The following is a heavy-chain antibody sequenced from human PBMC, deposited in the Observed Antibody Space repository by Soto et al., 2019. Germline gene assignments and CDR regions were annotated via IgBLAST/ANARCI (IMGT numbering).Heavy chain of an antibody. D-gene: IGHD3-3*01. CDR1: GFSLNSSGVG. V-gene: IGHV2-5*02. J-gene: IGHJ5*02. CDR2: IYWDEDK. CDR3: AHRPSYDFWSGYEWFDP. Sequence: QITLKESGPTLVKPTQTLTLTCSFSGFSLNSSGVGVGWIRQPPGKALEWLALIYWDEDKRYSPSLKSRLTISKDTFKNQVVITMTDMDPVDTATYYCAHRPSYDFWSGYEWFDPWGQGTLVTVSS.